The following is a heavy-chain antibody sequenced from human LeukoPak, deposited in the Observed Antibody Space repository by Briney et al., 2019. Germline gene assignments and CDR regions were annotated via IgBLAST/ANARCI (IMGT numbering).Heavy chain of an antibody. D-gene: IGHD3-22*01. V-gene: IGHV3-23*01. Sequence: GGSLRLSCAASGFTFSSYAMSWVRQAPGKGLEWVSAISGSGGSTYYADSVKGRFTISRDNSKNTLYLQMNSLRAEDTAVHYCAKQVRHSYYFDYWGQGTLVTVSS. J-gene: IGHJ4*02. CDR3: AKQVRHSYYFDY. CDR1: GFTFSSYA. CDR2: ISGSGGST.